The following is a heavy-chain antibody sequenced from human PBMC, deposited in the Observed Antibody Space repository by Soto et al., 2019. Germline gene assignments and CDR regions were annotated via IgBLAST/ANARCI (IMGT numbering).Heavy chain of an antibody. Sequence: GGSLRLSCAASRFTFSSYARTWARQAPGKGLEWVSSITGSGGSTKYADSVKGRFTISRDNSKNTLYLQMDSLRADDTAVYYCATDPNGDYIGAFDNWGQGTMVTVSS. CDR1: RFTFSSYA. J-gene: IGHJ3*02. CDR2: ITGSGGST. V-gene: IGHV3-23*01. D-gene: IGHD2-8*01. CDR3: ATDPNGDYIGAFDN.